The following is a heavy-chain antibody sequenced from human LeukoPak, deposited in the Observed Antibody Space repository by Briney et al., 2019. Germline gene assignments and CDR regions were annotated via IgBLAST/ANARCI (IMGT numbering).Heavy chain of an antibody. D-gene: IGHD1-26*01. CDR1: GYTFTGYY. V-gene: IGHV1-2*02. CDR3: ARVTVVGATTEKNWFDP. J-gene: IGHJ5*02. CDR2: INPNSGGT. Sequence: GGSLRLSCAASGYTFTGYYMHWVRQAPGQGLEWMGCINPNSGGTNYAQKFQGRVTMIRDTSISTAYMELSRLRSDDTVVYYCARVTVVGATTEKNWFDPWGQGTLVTVSS.